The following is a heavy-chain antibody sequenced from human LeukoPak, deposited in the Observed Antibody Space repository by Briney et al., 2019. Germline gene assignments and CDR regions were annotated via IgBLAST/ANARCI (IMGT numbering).Heavy chain of an antibody. CDR1: GYTFTGYY. D-gene: IGHD3-3*01. Sequence: ASVKVSCKASGYTFTGYYMHWVRQAPGQGLEWMGWMDPDGGGTNYAHMFQGRVTMTRDTSINTAYMELSSLRSDDTAIYYRARVSGRSGPFEYWGQGTLVTVSS. V-gene: IGHV1-2*02. J-gene: IGHJ4*02. CDR3: ARVSGRSGPFEY. CDR2: MDPDGGGT.